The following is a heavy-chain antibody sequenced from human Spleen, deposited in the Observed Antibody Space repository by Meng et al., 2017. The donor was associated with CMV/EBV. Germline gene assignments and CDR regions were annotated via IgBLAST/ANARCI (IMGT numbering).Heavy chain of an antibody. CDR2: ISYDGSNK. CDR1: GGTFSSYA. Sequence: QVQVVQSGAEVKKPGSSVKVSCKASGGTFSSYAMHWVRQAPGKGLEWVAVISYDGSNKYYADSVKGRFTISRDNSKNTLYLQMNSLRAEDTAVYYCAREGRGHFDYWGQGTLVTVSS. V-gene: IGHV3-30-3*01. J-gene: IGHJ4*02. D-gene: IGHD1-26*01. CDR3: AREGRGHFDY.